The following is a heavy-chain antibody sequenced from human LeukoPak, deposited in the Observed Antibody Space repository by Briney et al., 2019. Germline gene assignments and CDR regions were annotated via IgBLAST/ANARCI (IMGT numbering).Heavy chain of an antibody. J-gene: IGHJ3*02. V-gene: IGHV3-9*01. CDR3: AKDTSITMIVGRSAFDI. D-gene: IGHD3-22*01. Sequence: PGRSLRLSCAASGFTFDDYAMHWVRQAPGKGLEWVSGISWNSGSIGYADSVKGRFTISRDNAKNSLYLQMNSLRAEDTALYYCAKDTSITMIVGRSAFDIWGQGTMVTVSS. CDR1: GFTFDDYA. CDR2: ISWNSGSI.